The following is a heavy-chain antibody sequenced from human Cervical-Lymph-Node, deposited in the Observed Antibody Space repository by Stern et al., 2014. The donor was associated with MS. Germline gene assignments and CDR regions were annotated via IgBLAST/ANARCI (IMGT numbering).Heavy chain of an antibody. CDR3: ARDNWGASXGFDH. CDR1: GASMTDYY. J-gene: IGHJ4*02. D-gene: IGHD7-27*01. V-gene: IGHV4-59*01. CDR2: MYEIATT. Sequence: QVQLQDSGPGLLKPSETLSLMCSVSGASMTDYYWSWIRQSPGKGLEWIVYMYEIATTSYNPSLKSRVAMSVDTSKKEFSLKRNSVTAADTAVYYCARDNWGASXGFDHWGQGLPVTVAS.